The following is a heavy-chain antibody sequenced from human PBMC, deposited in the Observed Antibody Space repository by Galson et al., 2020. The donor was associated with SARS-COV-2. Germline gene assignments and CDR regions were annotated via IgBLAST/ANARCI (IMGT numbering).Heavy chain of an antibody. CDR2: INPSGGGT. CDR3: ARDSQGGNDYNYLLF. CDR1: GYTFTSYY. V-gene: IGHV1-46*01. Sequence: ASVKVSCKASGYTFTSYYIHWVRQAPGQGLEWMGIINPSGGGTTYAQKFQSRVTMTRDTSTSTVYMELSSLRSEDTAVYYCARDSQGGNDYNYLLFWGQGTLVTVSS. D-gene: IGHD4-4*01. J-gene: IGHJ4*02.